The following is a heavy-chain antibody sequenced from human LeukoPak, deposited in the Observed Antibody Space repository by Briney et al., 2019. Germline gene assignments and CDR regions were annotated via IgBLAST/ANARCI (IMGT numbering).Heavy chain of an antibody. CDR3: ARRGLGTTPYFDY. CDR2: IHYSGST. D-gene: IGHD4-17*01. V-gene: IGHV4-39*01. Sequence: SETLSLTCIVSGGSMSSSNYYWGWIRQPPGRGLEWIGSIHYSGSTSYNPSLKSRVTISVDTSKNQFSLKLSSVTAADTAVYYCARRGLGTTPYFDYWGQGTLVTVSS. CDR1: GGSMSSSNYY. J-gene: IGHJ4*02.